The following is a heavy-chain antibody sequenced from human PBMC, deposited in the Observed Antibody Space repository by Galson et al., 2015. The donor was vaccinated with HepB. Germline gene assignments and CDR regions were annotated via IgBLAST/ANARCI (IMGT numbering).Heavy chain of an antibody. CDR1: GFTFSSYA. D-gene: IGHD3-3*01. J-gene: IGHJ4*02. Sequence: SLRLSCAASGFTFSSYAMHWVRQAPGKGLEWVAVISYDGSNKYYADSVKGRFTISRDNSKNTLYLQMNSLRAEDTAVYYCARDGDYDFWSGYYPFDYWGQGTLVTVSS. CDR3: ARDGDYDFWSGYYPFDY. CDR2: ISYDGSNK. V-gene: IGHV3-30-3*01.